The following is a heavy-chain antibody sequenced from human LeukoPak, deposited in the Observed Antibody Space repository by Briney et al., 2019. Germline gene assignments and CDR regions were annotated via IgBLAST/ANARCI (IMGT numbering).Heavy chain of an antibody. CDR3: ATHYDRYYFDY. D-gene: IGHD3-22*01. J-gene: IGHJ4*02. CDR1: GGSISSGDYP. CDR2: IFHTGHT. V-gene: IGHV4-30-2*01. Sequence: PSQTLSLTCAVFGGSISSGDYPWSWIRQPPGKGLEWIGYIFHTGHTSYNPSLKSRVTISVDMSKNQLSLKLSSVTAADTAVYYCATHYDRYYFDYWGQGTLVTVSS.